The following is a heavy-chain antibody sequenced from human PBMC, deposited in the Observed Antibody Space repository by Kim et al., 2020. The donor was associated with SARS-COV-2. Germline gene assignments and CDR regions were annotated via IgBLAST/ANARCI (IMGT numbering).Heavy chain of an antibody. CDR3: TRDYPEAYYYDSSGYHDRNFIDY. CDR1: GFTFGDYA. J-gene: IGHJ4*02. CDR2: IRSKAYGGTT. D-gene: IGHD3-22*01. V-gene: IGHV3-49*04. Sequence: GGSLRLSCTASGFTFGDYAMSWVRQAPGKGLEWVGFIRSKAYGGTTEYAASVKGRFTISRDDSKSIAYLQMNSLKTEDTAVYYCTRDYPEAYYYDSSGYHDRNFIDYWGQGTLVTVSS.